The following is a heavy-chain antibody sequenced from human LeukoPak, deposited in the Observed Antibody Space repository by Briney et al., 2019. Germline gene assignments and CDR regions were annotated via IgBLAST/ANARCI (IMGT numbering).Heavy chain of an antibody. CDR2: INHSGST. V-gene: IGHV4-34*01. D-gene: IGHD2-2*01. CDR3: ARRAMRDAFDI. Sequence: PSETLSLTCAVYGGSFSGYYWSWIRQPPGKGLEWIGEINHSGSTNYNPSLKSRVTITVDTSKNQLSLKLSAGTAADTAVYYWARRAMRDAFDIWGQETMVTVSS. CDR1: GGSFSGYY. J-gene: IGHJ3*02.